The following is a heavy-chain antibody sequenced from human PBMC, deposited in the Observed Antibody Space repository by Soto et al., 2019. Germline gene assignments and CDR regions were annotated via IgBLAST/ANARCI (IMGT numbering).Heavy chain of an antibody. CDR1: GVTFGNYE. CDR3: AKNADFFHYHMDV. J-gene: IGHJ6*03. Sequence: QVLLMQSGAEVRKPGASVTVSCEASGVTFGNYEINWVRQGPGQGLEWMGWMNPSSGNTGYAQKFQGRVTMTRITSTNTAYMELRSLTSEDTAVYYCAKNADFFHYHMDVWGEGTTVTVSS. CDR2: MNPSSGNT. V-gene: IGHV1-8*01.